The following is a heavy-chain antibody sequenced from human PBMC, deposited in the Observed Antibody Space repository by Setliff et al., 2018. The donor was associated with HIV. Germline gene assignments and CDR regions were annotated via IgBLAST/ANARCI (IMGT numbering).Heavy chain of an antibody. J-gene: IGHJ6*02. D-gene: IGHD3-22*01. Sequence: ETLSLTCTVSGGSMTSSNYYWGWIRQSPGRGLEWIGSISSSGSTTYHPSLRSRVTVSAATSKNQFSLKLTSVTAADTAVYFCARVMGGSGYYEIWYYYGLDVWGQGTTVTVSS. V-gene: IGHV4-39*07. CDR3: ARVMGGSGYYEIWYYYGLDV. CDR2: ISSSGST. CDR1: GGSMTSSNYY.